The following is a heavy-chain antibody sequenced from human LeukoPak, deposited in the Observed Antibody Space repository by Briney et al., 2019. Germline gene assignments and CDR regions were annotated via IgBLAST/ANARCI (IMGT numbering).Heavy chain of an antibody. CDR1: GFTVSSNY. J-gene: IGHJ4*02. D-gene: IGHD3-22*01. Sequence: GGSLRLSCAASGFTVSSNYMSWVRQAPGKGLEWVSVIYSGGSTYYADSVKGRFTISRDNYKNTLYLQMNSLRAEDTAVYYCARVNYYDSSGYCDYWGQGTLVTVSS. V-gene: IGHV3-53*01. CDR2: IYSGGST. CDR3: ARVNYYDSSGYCDY.